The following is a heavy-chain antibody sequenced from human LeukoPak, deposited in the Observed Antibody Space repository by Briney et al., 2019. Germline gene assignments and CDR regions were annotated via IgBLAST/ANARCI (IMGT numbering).Heavy chain of an antibody. J-gene: IGHJ4*02. V-gene: IGHV1-2*02. CDR3: AREMREETYYYDYYFDY. CDR2: INPNSGGT. D-gene: IGHD3-22*01. Sequence: GASVKVSCKASGGTFSSYAISWVRQAPGQGLEWMGWINPNSGGTNYAQKFQGRVTMTRDTSISTAYMELSRLRSDDTAVYYCAREMREETYYYDYYFDYWGQGTLVTVSS. CDR1: GGTFSSYA.